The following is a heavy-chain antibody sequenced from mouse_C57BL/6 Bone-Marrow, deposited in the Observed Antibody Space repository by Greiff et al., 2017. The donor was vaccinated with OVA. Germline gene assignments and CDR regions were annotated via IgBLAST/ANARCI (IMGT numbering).Heavy chain of an antibody. V-gene: IGHV5-9-1*02. D-gene: IGHD2-13*01. J-gene: IGHJ3*01. CDR2: ISTGGDYI. CDR3: TRGIYYDDLFAY. CDR1: GFTFSSYA. Sequence: EVQLVESGEGLVKPGGSLKLSCAASGFTFSSYAMSWVRQTPEQRLEWVAYISTGGDYIYYADTVQGRFTISRANAWNTLYLQMSSLKSEDTAMYYCTRGIYYDDLFAYWGQGTLVTVSA.